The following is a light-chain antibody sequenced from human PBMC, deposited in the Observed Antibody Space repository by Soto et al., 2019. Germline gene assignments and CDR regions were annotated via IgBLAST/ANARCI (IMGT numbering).Light chain of an antibody. V-gene: IGLV1-51*02. J-gene: IGLJ3*02. CDR2: ENN. CDR3: GTWDSNLFWV. CDR1: SSNIGNNY. Sequence: QSVLTQPPSVSAAPGQMVTISCSGSSSNIGNNYLSWYQQLPGTAPKLLIYENNKRPSGIPDRFSGSKSGTSATLGITGLQTGDEADYYCGTWDSNLFWVFGGGTKLTVL.